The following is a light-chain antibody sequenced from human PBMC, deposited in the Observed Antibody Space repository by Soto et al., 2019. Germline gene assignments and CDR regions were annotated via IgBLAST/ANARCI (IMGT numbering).Light chain of an antibody. V-gene: IGLV2-14*01. CDR3: SSYTTSITYV. Sequence: QSALTQPASVCGSPGQSITISCTGTSNDVGGYNYVSWYQQHLGKAPKLMIYEVSNRPSGISNRFSGSKSGNTASLTISGLQAEDEADYYCSSYTTSITYVFGTGTKVTVL. CDR1: SNDVGGYNY. CDR2: EVS. J-gene: IGLJ1*01.